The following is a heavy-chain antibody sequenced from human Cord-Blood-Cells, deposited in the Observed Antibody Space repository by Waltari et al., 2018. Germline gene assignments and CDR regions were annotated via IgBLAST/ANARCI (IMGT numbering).Heavy chain of an antibody. CDR3: ARDRKLGISKVKACDI. D-gene: IGHD7-27*01. CDR2: INPNSGGT. Sequence: KVSCKASGYTFTGYYMHWVRQAPGQGLEWMGWINPNSGGTNYAQKFRGRVTMTRHTSIRTAYMELSRLRSDDTAVYYCARDRKLGISKVKACDIWGQGKMVTVSS. J-gene: IGHJ3*02. V-gene: IGHV1-2*02. CDR1: GYTFTGYY.